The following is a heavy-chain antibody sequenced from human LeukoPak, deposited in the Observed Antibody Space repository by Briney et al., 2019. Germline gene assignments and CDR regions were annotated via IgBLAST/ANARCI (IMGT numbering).Heavy chain of an antibody. CDR2: ISNSGTTR. V-gene: IGHV3-11*04. Sequence: GGSLRLSCAAFGFTFSDYYMSWIRKAPGRGLEWVSYISNSGTTRYYADSAKGRGNISRDNAKNTLYLQMNSLRAEDTAVYYCARDQTGITVAATGWFDPWGQGTLVTVSS. CDR1: GFTFSDYY. D-gene: IGHD6-19*01. CDR3: ARDQTGITVAATGWFDP. J-gene: IGHJ5*02.